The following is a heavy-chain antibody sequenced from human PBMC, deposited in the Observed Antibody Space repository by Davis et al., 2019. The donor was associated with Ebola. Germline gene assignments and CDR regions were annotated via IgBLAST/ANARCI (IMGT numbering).Heavy chain of an antibody. J-gene: IGHJ4*02. CDR1: GDSVSSGSYY. Sequence: MPSETLSLTCTVSGDSVSSGSYYWSWIRQPPGKGLEWIGHIYNSGSTSYNPSLKSRVTISVDTSKNHFSLRLSSVTAADTAVYYCAREGFDYWGQGTLVTVSS. CDR2: IYNSGST. CDR3: AREGFDY. V-gene: IGHV4-61*03.